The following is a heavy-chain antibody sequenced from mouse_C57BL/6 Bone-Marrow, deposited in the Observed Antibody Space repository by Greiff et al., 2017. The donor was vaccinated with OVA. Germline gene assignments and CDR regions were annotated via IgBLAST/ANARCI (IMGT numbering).Heavy chain of an antibody. D-gene: IGHD1-1*01. CDR3: TRSLTTVVAKDWYFDV. V-gene: IGHV6-6*01. CDR2: IRNKANNHAT. J-gene: IGHJ1*03. Sequence: EVKLEESGGGLVQPGGSMKLSCAASGFTFSDAWMDWVRQSPEKGLEWVAEIRNKANNHATYYAESVKGRFTISRDDSKSSVYLQMNSLRAEDTGIYYCTRSLTTVVAKDWYFDVWGTGTTVTVSS. CDR1: GFTFSDAW.